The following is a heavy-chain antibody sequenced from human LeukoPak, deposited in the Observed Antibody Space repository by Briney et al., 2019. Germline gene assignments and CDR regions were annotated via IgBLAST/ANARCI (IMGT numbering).Heavy chain of an antibody. CDR3: ARDLVWFGELLRYYYGMDV. D-gene: IGHD3-10*01. Sequence: ASVKVSCKASGYTFTSYDINWVRQATGQGLEWMGWMNPNSGNTGYAQKFQGRVTMTRNTSISTAYMELSSLRSDDTAVYYCARDLVWFGELLRYYYGMDVWGQGTTVTVSS. V-gene: IGHV1-8*01. CDR1: GYTFTSYD. J-gene: IGHJ6*02. CDR2: MNPNSGNT.